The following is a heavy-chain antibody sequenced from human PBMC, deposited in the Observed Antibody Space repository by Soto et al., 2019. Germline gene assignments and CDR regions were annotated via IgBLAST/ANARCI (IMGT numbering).Heavy chain of an antibody. CDR2: IYSGGST. V-gene: IGHV3-53*01. J-gene: IGHJ1*01. D-gene: IGHD3-22*01. Sequence: EVQLVESGGGLIQPGGSLRLSCAASGFTVSSNYMSWVRQAPGKGLEWVSVIYSGGSTYYADSVKGRFTISRDNSKNTLDLQMNSRRADDTGVYYCARDRVESGYPEYFQHWGQGTLVTVSS. CDR1: GFTVSSNY. CDR3: ARDRVESGYPEYFQH.